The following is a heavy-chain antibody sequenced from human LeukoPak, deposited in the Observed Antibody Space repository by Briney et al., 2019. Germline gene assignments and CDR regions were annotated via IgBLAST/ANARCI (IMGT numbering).Heavy chain of an antibody. J-gene: IGHJ3*02. Sequence: KPGGSLRLSCAASGFTFSRYSMNWVRQAPGKGLEWVSSISSSSSYIYYVDSVKGRFTISRVNAKTSLYLQMNSLRAEDTAVYYCARDRLIYGDYGDAFDIWGQGTMVTVSS. CDR3: ARDRLIYGDYGDAFDI. CDR1: GFTFSRYS. V-gene: IGHV3-21*01. D-gene: IGHD4-17*01. CDR2: ISSSSSYI.